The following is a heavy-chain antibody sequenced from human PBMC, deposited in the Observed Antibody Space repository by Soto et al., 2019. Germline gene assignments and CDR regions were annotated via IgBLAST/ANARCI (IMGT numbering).Heavy chain of an antibody. Sequence: HPGGSLRLSCVGSEFTFSNYEMNWVRQAPGKGLEWVSYISYTGSTIYCADSVRGRFTISRDNSKNSLYLQMNSLRAEDTAVYYCARGLRNYYDRSGLHYWGQGTLVTVSS. D-gene: IGHD3-22*01. CDR1: EFTFSNYE. V-gene: IGHV3-48*03. CDR3: ARGLRNYYDRSGLHY. CDR2: ISYTGSTI. J-gene: IGHJ4*02.